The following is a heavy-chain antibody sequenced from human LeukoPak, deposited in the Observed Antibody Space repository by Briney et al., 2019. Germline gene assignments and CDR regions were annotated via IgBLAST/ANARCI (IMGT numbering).Heavy chain of an antibody. V-gene: IGHV3-48*03. CDR2: ISSSGSTI. CDR3: ARDPYSGSYGNYYYYFMDV. CDR1: GFTFSSYE. Sequence: SGGSLRLSCAASGFTFSSYEMNWVRQAPGKGLEWVSYISSSGSTIYYADSVKGRFTISRDNAKNSLYLQVNSLRAEDTAVYYCARDPYSGSYGNYYYYFMDVWGKGPTVTISS. J-gene: IGHJ6*03. D-gene: IGHD1-26*01.